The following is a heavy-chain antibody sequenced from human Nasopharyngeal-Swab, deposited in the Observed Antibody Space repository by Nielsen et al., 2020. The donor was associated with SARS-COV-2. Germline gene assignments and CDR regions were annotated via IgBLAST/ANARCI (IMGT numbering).Heavy chain of an antibody. V-gene: IGHV3-23*01. CDR1: GFTFSTYA. CDR2: IDAGGANT. Sequence: GESLKISCAASGFTFSTYAMTWVRQAPGKGLEWVSTIDAGGANTFYADSVKGRFTISRDNSKNTLYLQMNSLRADDTAVYYCAKDYDIGYWGQGTLVTVSS. CDR3: AKDYDIGY. D-gene: IGHD3-9*01. J-gene: IGHJ4*02.